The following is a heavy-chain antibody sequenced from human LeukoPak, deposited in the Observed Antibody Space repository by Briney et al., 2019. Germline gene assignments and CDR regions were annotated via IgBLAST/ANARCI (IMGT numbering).Heavy chain of an antibody. D-gene: IGHD2-15*01. J-gene: IGHJ4*02. CDR3: AILGYCSGGSCHAFDY. Sequence: ASVKVSCKASGYTFSNFGISWVRQAPGQGLEWMGWINPNSGGTNYAQKFQGRVTMTRDTSISTAHMELSRLRSDDTAVYYCAILGYCSGGSCHAFDYWGQGTLVTVSS. CDR2: INPNSGGT. CDR1: GYTFSNFG. V-gene: IGHV1-2*02.